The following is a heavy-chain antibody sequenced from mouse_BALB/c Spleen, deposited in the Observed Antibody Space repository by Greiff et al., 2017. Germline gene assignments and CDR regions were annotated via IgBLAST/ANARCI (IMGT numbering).Heavy chain of an antibody. CDR3: ARGKDGYLFAY. V-gene: IGHV1-4*01. J-gene: IGHJ3*01. D-gene: IGHD2-3*01. Sequence: QVQLKQSGAELATPGASVKMSCKASGYTFTSYWMHWVKQRPGQGLEWIGYINPSTGYTEYNQKFKDKATLTADKSSSTAYMQLSSLTSEDSAVYYCARGKDGYLFAYWGQGTLVTVSA. CDR1: GYTFTSYW. CDR2: INPSTGYT.